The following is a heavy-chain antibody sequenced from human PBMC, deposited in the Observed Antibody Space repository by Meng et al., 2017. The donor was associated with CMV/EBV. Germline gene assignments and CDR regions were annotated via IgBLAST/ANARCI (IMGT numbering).Heavy chain of an antibody. CDR3: ARALLIPKGDDDY. CDR1: GFTFSSFA. CDR2: ISGSSGNT. D-gene: IGHD2-21*02. Sequence: GESLKISCATSGFTFSSFAMTWVRQAPGKGLEWVSTISGSSGNTYYADSVKGRFTISRDNSKNTLYLQMNSLKAEDTAVYYCARALLIPKGDDDYWGQGTLVTVSS. J-gene: IGHJ4*02. V-gene: IGHV3-23*01.